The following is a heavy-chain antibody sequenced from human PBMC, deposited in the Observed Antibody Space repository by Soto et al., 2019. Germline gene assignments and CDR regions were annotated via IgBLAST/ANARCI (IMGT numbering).Heavy chain of an antibody. J-gene: IGHJ6*02. CDR3: ARVGLELRVVLYYSGMDV. CDR2: INHSGST. D-gene: IGHD1-7*01. V-gene: IGHV4-34*01. Sequence: PSETLSLTCTVSGGSISSYYWSWIRQPPGKGLEWIGEINHSGSTNYNPSLKSRVTISVDTSKNQFSLKLSSVTAADTAVYYCARVGLELRVVLYYSGMDVWGQGTTVTVSS. CDR1: GGSISSYY.